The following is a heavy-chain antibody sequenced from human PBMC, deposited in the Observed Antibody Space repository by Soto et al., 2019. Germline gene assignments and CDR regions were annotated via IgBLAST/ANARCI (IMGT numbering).Heavy chain of an antibody. CDR1: GDSVSDNSAA. Sequence: PLQNLALTCAISGDSVSDNSAAWNWIRQSRSRGLEWLGRTYYRSKWYNDYAVSVKSRITVTQETSKNQLSLHLNSVTPEDTINYYCLREFPYYVVIDIYHDYWGQGALDNVSS. D-gene: IGHD2-21*01. CDR3: LREFPYYVVIDIYHDY. CDR2: TYYRSKWYN. J-gene: IGHJ4*02. V-gene: IGHV6-1*01.